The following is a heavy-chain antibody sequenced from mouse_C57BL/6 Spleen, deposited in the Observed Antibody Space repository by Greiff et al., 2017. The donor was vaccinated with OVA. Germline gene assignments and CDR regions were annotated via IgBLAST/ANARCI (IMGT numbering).Heavy chain of an antibody. CDR1: GYTFTDYY. CDR2: INPNNGGT. D-gene: IGHD2-4*01. J-gene: IGHJ3*01. V-gene: IGHV1-26*01. Sequence: EVQLQQSGPELVKPGASVKISCKASGYTFTDYYMNWVKQSHGKSLEWIGDINPNNGGTSYNQKFKGKATLTVDKSSSTAYMELRSLTSEDSAVYYCAVGLVAYWGQGTLVTVSA. CDR3: AVGLVAY.